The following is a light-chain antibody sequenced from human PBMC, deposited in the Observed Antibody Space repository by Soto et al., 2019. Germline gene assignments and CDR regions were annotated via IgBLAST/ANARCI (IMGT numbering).Light chain of an antibody. V-gene: IGKV3-15*01. J-gene: IGKJ4*01. CDR1: RSIRTY. CDR3: QQYSTGALT. CDR2: GAS. Sequence: QSRASLYFGGGDIVTLSCRASRSIRTYLAWYQQKPGQAPRLLIYGASSRATGIPARFSGSEPGTAYILALSCLHSDYFALSNCQQYSTGALTYAGGTKVDI.